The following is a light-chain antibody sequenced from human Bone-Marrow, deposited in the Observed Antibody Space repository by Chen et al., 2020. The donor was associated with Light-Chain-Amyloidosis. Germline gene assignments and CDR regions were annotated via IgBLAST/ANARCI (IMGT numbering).Light chain of an antibody. Sequence: SYVLTHPSPLPVPPGQPATIPCGGNNMGSKGVHCYQQRPGQAPLLVVYDDSDRPSGIPERLSGSNSGTTAALTSSRVEAGDEADYYCQVWDRSSDRPVFGGGTKLTVL. CDR2: DDS. V-gene: IGLV3-21*02. CDR1: NMGSKG. CDR3: QVWDRSSDRPV. J-gene: IGLJ3*02.